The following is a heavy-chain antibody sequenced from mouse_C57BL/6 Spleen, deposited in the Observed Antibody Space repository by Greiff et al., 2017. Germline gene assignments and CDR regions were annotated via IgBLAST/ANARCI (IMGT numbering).Heavy chain of an antibody. Sequence: EVKLMESGPELVKPGASVKMSCKASGYTFTDYNMHWVKQSHGKSLEWIGYINPNNGGTSYNQKFKGKATLTVNKSSSTAYMELRSLTSEDSAVYYCARDPYYYGTVDYWGQGTTLTVSS. D-gene: IGHD1-1*01. CDR3: ARDPYYYGTVDY. CDR1: GYTFTDYN. V-gene: IGHV1-22*01. CDR2: INPNNGGT. J-gene: IGHJ2*01.